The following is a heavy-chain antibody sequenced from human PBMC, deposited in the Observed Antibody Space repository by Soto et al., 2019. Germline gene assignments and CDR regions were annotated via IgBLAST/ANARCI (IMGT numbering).Heavy chain of an antibody. Sequence: SETLSLTCTVSGGSISSSSYYWGWIRQPPGKGLEWIGSIYYSGSTYYNPSLKSRVTISVDTSKNQFSLKLSSVTAADTAVYYCARHWESLGATTFDYWGRGTLVTVSS. D-gene: IGHD1-1*01. J-gene: IGHJ4*02. CDR2: IYYSGST. V-gene: IGHV4-39*01. CDR1: GGSISSSSYY. CDR3: ARHWESLGATTFDY.